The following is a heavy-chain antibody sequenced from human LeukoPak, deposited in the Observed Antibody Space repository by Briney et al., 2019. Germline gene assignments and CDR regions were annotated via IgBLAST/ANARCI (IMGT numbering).Heavy chain of an antibody. CDR1: GFTFSSYW. CDR2: INSDGSST. CDR3: AKDMGYFTGMDV. Sequence: GGSLRLSCAASGFTFSSYWMHWVRQAPGKGPVWVSRINSDGSSTSYADSVKGRFTISRDNAKNTLYLQMNSLRAEDTAVYYCAKDMGYFTGMDVWGQGTTVTVSS. D-gene: IGHD2-8*01. V-gene: IGHV3-74*01. J-gene: IGHJ6*02.